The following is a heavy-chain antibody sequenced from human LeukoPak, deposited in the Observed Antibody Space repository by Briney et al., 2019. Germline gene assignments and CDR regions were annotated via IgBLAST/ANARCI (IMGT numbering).Heavy chain of an antibody. CDR3: AREALIATSNAFDI. J-gene: IGHJ3*02. Sequence: GESLKISFKGSGYRFTSYWIGWVRRMPGKGLEWMGIIYPGDSDTRYSPSFQGQVTISADKSISTAYLQWSSLKASDPAMYYCAREALIATSNAFDIWGQGTMVTVSS. D-gene: IGHD5-24*01. V-gene: IGHV5-51*01. CDR2: IYPGDSDT. CDR1: GYRFTSYW.